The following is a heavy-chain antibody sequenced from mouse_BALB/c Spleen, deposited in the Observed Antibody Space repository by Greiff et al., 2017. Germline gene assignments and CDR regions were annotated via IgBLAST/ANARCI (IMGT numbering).Heavy chain of an antibody. D-gene: IGHD2-1*01. CDR2: IYPGSGST. Sequence: LQQPGSELVRPGASVKLSCTASGYTFTSYWMHWVKQRPGQGLEWIGNIYPGSGSTNYDEKFKSKATLTVDTSSSTAYMQLSSLTSEDSAVYYCTSGNLEFYAMDYWGQGTSVTVSS. V-gene: IGHV1S22*01. CDR3: TSGNLEFYAMDY. CDR1: GYTFTSYW. J-gene: IGHJ4*01.